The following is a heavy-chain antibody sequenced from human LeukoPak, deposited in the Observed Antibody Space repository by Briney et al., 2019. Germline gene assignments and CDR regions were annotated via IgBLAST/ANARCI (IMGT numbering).Heavy chain of an antibody. CDR2: INTDGSPR. CDR1: GFTFSNYW. J-gene: IGHJ4*02. D-gene: IGHD6-13*01. Sequence: GGSLRLSCVASGFTFSNYWMHWVRQAPGKGREWVSRINTDGSPRNYEGSVKGRSTISRDNPKNTLYLQMNSLRAEDTAVYYCASASSHRIAAGGDSWGQGTLVTVSP. V-gene: IGHV3-74*01. CDR3: ASASSHRIAAGGDS.